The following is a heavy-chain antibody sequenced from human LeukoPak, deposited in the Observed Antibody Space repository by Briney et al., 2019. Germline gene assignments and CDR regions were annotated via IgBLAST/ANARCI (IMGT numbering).Heavy chain of an antibody. V-gene: IGHV3-53*01. D-gene: IGHD3-16*01. CDR3: ARDFRDLHVDYVWGSPGGDY. CDR2: IYSGGST. CDR1: GFTVSSNY. J-gene: IGHJ4*02. Sequence: GGSLRLSCAASGFTVSSNYMSWVRQAPGKGLEWVSVIYSGGSTYYADSVKGRFTISRDNSKNTLYLQMNSLRAEDTAVYYCARDFRDLHVDYVWGSPGGDYWGQGTLVTVSS.